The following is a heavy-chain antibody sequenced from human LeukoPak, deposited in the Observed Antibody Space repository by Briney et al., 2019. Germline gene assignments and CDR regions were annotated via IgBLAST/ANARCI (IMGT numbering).Heavy chain of an antibody. CDR2: IYYSGST. CDR3: GRPTVSITMDRAPLGWFDP. CDR1: VGSLRGYY. D-gene: IGHD3-10*01. V-gene: IGHV4-59*08. J-gene: IGHJ5*02. Sequence: SQTLSLTCTRSVGSLRGYYCSCVRQPPGKGLEWIGYIYYSGSTNYNPSLKSRVTISVDTSKNQFSLKLSSVTAAGSAVYYLGRPTVSITMDRAPLGWFDPWGQGTLVTVSS.